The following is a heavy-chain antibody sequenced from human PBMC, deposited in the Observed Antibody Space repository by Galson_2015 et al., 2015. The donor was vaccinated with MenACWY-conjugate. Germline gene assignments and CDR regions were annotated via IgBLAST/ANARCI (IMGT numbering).Heavy chain of an antibody. Sequence: SLRLSCAASGFTFNTYHINWVRQAPGKGLEWVSYISSSGTTIYYADSVKGRFTISRDNTKNSLYLQMNSLRAEDTAVYYCARDRHYSDYTSNDWGQGTMVTVSS. CDR2: ISSSGTTI. D-gene: IGHD4-11*01. CDR3: ARDRHYSDYTSND. V-gene: IGHV3-48*03. CDR1: GFTFNTYH. J-gene: IGHJ3*01.